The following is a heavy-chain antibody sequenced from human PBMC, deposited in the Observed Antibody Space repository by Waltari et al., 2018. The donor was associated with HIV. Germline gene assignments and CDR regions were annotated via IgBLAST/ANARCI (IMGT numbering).Heavy chain of an antibody. D-gene: IGHD3-22*01. J-gene: IGHJ5*02. Sequence: QVQLVQSGTEVRNPGSSVKVSCKASGGTFSSYSLSWVRQAPGQGLEWVGGIIPILGTRDYAHKFQGRVTITADEASSTVYMELSSLQFDDTGLYYCARGFRSRYDTSGYLAAESWGQGSQVIVSP. CDR3: ARGFRSRYDTSGYLAAES. V-gene: IGHV1-69*13. CDR2: IIPILGTR. CDR1: GGTFSSYS.